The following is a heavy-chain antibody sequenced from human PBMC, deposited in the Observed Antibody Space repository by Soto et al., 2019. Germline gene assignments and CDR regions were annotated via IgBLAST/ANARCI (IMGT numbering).Heavy chain of an antibody. CDR2: INPNSGGT. D-gene: IGHD3-10*01. CDR1: GYTFTGYY. V-gene: IGHV1-2*04. J-gene: IGHJ6*02. Sequence: QVQLVQSGAEVKKPGASVKVSCKASGYTFTGYYMHWVRQAPGQGLEWMGWINPNSGGTNYAQKFRGWVTRTRATSISTAYMELSRLRSDDTAVYYCARDLYGSGPYGMDVWGQGTTVTVSS. CDR3: ARDLYGSGPYGMDV.